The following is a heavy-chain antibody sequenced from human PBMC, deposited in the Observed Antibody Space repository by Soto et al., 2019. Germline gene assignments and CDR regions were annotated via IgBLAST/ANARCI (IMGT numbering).Heavy chain of an antibody. D-gene: IGHD5-18*01. CDR3: AHSHIGYSYGYGDY. CDR2: IYWNDDK. J-gene: IGHJ4*02. V-gene: IGHV2-5*01. CDR1: GFSLSTSGVG. Sequence: SGPTAGEPTQTLTLTCTFSGFSLSTSGVGVGWIRQPPGKALEWLALIYWNDDKRYSPSLKSRLTITKDTSKNQVVLTMTNMDPVDTATYYCAHSHIGYSYGYGDYWGQGTLVTVSS.